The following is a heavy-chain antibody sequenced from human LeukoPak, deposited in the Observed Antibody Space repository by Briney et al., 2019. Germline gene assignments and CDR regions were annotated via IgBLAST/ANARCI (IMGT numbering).Heavy chain of an antibody. Sequence: HPGGSLRLSCAASGFTFSNFAMSWVRQAPGKGLEWVSVIYSGGSTYYADSVKGRFTISRDNSKNTLYLQMNSLRAEDTAVYYCGGALIGAVAGIAFDIWGQGTMVTVSS. CDR3: GGALIGAVAGIAFDI. CDR2: IYSGGST. CDR1: GFTFSNFA. V-gene: IGHV3-66*01. D-gene: IGHD6-19*01. J-gene: IGHJ3*02.